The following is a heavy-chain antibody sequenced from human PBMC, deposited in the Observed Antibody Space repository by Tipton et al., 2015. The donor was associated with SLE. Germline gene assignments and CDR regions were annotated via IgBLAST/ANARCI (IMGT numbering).Heavy chain of an antibody. D-gene: IGHD5-12*01. CDR1: GVSISNYY. Sequence: TLSLTCYVTGVSISNYYWTWIRQSPGKGLEWIGNVYKNYNPSLKSRVTISVDTSKNQFSLKLNSVTAADTAVYYCARGGVGGYDSLDCWGRGALVTVSS. CDR3: ARGGVGGYDSLDC. J-gene: IGHJ4*02. CDR2: VYKN. V-gene: IGHV4-59*01.